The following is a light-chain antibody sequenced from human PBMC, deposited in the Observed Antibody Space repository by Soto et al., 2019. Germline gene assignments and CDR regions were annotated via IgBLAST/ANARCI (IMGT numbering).Light chain of an antibody. CDR1: QSVSSSY. V-gene: IGKV3-20*01. CDR2: GAS. CDR3: QQYAT. J-gene: IGKJ4*01. Sequence: ETVMTQSPCTLSVSLGERATLSCRASQSVSSSYLAWYQQKPGQAPRLLIYGASSRATGIPDRFSGSGSGTDFTLTISRLEPEDFAVYYCQQYATFGGGTKVDVK.